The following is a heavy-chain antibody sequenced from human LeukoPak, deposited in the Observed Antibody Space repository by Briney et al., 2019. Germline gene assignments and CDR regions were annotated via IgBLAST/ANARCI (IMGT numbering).Heavy chain of an antibody. J-gene: IGHJ4*02. CDR2: IYYSGST. CDR1: GGSISSGDYY. V-gene: IGHV4-30-4*01. CDR3: AREPSGFDIVARRGDY. D-gene: IGHD5-12*01. Sequence: SETLSLTCTVSGGSISSGDYYWSWIRQPPGKGLEWIGYIYYSGSTYYNPSLKSRVTISVDTSKNQFSLKLSSVTAADTAVYYCAREPSGFDIVARRGDYWGQGTLVTVSS.